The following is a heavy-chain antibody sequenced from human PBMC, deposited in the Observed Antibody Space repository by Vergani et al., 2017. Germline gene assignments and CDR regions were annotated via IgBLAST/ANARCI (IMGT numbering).Heavy chain of an antibody. CDR1: GFTFSNYW. CDR2: INSDGDST. J-gene: IGHJ4*02. Sequence: VQLVESGGGLVQPGGSLRLSCTASGFTFSNYWMQWVRQAPGKGLMWVSRINSDGDSTSYADSVKGRFTISRDIAKNTLYLQVRSLRLEDAGVYHCVRDRGLCAGRRCYTEALDYWGQGTPVTVSS. CDR3: VRDRGLCAGRRCYTEALDY. D-gene: IGHD2-2*02. V-gene: IGHV3-74*01.